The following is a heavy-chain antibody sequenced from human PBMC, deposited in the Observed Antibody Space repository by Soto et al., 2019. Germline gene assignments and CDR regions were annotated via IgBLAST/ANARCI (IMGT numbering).Heavy chain of an antibody. Sequence: GASVKVSCKASGGTFSSYAISWVRQAPGQGLEWMGGIIPIFGTANYAQKFQGRVTITADESTSTAYMELSSLRSEDTAVYYCARVGDSLYYYDSSRYWGDAFDIWGQGTMVTV. CDR3: ARVGDSLYYYDSSRYWGDAFDI. V-gene: IGHV1-69*13. D-gene: IGHD3-22*01. CDR2: IIPIFGTA. CDR1: GGTFSSYA. J-gene: IGHJ3*02.